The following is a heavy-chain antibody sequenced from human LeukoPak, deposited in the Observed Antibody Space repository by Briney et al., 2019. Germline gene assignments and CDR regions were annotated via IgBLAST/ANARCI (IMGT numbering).Heavy chain of an antibody. V-gene: IGHV3-7*01. J-gene: IGHJ4*02. CDR2: IKQDGGEK. D-gene: IGHD2-8*01. CDR1: GFTFSSYW. CDR3: ARGAGYCTNGACLNYFDY. Sequence: GGSLRLSCAASGFTFSSYWMSWVRQAPGKGLEWVANIKQDGGEKFYVDSVKGRFTISRDNAKNSLYLQMNSLRAEDTAVYYCARGAGYCTNGACLNYFDYWGQGTLVTVSS.